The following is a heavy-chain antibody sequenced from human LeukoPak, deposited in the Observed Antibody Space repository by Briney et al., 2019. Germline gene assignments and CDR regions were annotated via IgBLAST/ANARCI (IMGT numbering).Heavy chain of an antibody. V-gene: IGHV3-21*01. CDR3: ARSRGYGADEFDY. J-gene: IGHJ4*02. CDR1: GFTFSSYM. Sequence: PGGSLRLSCAASGFTFSSYMMNWVRQAPGKGLEWVSSTSSSSSYIYYADSVKGRFTISRDNAKNSLYLQMNSLRAEDTAVYYCARSRGYGADEFDYWGQGTLVTVSS. D-gene: IGHD4-17*01. CDR2: TSSSSSYI.